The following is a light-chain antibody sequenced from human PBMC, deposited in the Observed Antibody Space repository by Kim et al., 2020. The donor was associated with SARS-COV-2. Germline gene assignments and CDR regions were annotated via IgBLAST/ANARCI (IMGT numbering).Light chain of an antibody. CDR3: QSYDSSLSGSEV. V-gene: IGLV1-40*01. J-gene: IGLJ3*02. CDR2: GNS. CDR1: SSNIGAGYD. Sequence: QSVLTQPPSASGAPGQRVTISCTGSSSNIGAGYDVHWYQQLPGTAPKLLIYGNSNRPSGVPDRFSGSKSGTSASLAITGLQAEDEADYYCQSYDSSLSGSEVFGGGTQLTVL.